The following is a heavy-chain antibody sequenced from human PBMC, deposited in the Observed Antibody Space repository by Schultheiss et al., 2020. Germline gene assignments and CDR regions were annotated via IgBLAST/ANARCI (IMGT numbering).Heavy chain of an antibody. CDR3: AKDRITGTKFCWFDP. CDR2: ISSSGSTI. J-gene: IGHJ5*02. CDR1: GGSISSGGYY. Sequence: LSLTCTVSGGSISSGGYYWSWIRQHPGKGLEWVSYISSSGSTIYYADSVKGRFTISRDNSKNTLYLQMNSLRAEDTAVYYCAKDRITGTKFCWFDPWGQGTLVTVSS. D-gene: IGHD1-7*01. V-gene: IGHV3-11*01.